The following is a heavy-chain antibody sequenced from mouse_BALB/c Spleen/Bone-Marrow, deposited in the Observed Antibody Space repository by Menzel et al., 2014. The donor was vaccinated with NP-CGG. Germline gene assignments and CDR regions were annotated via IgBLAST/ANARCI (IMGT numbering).Heavy chain of an antibody. D-gene: IGHD2-13*01. V-gene: IGHV1S81*02. Sequence: VQLQQSGAELVKPGTSVKLSCKTSGYTLTSYWMHWVKQRPGQGLEWIGEIIPSNGRSNYNEKFKNKATLTVDKSSSTAYMQLSSLTSEDSAVYFCARTYGDSPYFYAMDYWGQGTSVTVSS. CDR1: GYTLTSYW. CDR2: IIPSNGRS. CDR3: ARTYGDSPYFYAMDY. J-gene: IGHJ4*01.